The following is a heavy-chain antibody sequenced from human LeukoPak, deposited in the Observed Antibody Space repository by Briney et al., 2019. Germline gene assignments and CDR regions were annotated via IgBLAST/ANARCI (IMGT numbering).Heavy chain of an antibody. Sequence: PSETLSLTCIVSGGSISSGDYYWSWIRQPPGKGLEWIGYIYYSGSTYYNPSLKSRVTISVDTSKNQFSLKLSSVTAADTAVYYCARDRGYYDSSRAFDIWGQGTMVTVSS. CDR2: IYYSGST. J-gene: IGHJ3*02. V-gene: IGHV4-30-4*08. CDR3: ARDRGYYDSSRAFDI. D-gene: IGHD3-22*01. CDR1: GGSISSGDYY.